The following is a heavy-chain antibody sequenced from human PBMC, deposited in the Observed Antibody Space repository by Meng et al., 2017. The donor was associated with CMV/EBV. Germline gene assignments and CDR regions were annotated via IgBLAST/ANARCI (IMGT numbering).Heavy chain of an antibody. J-gene: IGHJ6*02. D-gene: IGHD3-22*01. CDR2: IYYSGST. Sequence: SETLSLTCTVSGGSISSSSYYWGWIRQPPGTGLEWIGSIYYSGSTYYNPSLKSRITISVDRSKNQFSLNLSSVTAEDTAVYYCARGNSYDSSGYYYGGMDVWGQGTTVTVSS. CDR1: GGSISSSSYY. V-gene: IGHV4-39*07. CDR3: ARGNSYDSSGYYYGGMDV.